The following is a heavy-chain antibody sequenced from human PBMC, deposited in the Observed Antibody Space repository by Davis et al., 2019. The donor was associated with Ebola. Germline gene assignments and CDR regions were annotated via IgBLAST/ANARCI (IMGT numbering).Heavy chain of an antibody. Sequence: GESLKISCKGSGYRFATYWIGWVRQMPGKGLEWMGIIYPDDSDTTYSPSFQGQVTLSVDKSINTAYLEWNSLKASDTAIYYCARSLEVRWGWFDSWGQGTLVTVSS. D-gene: IGHD3-10*01. V-gene: IGHV5-51*01. CDR2: IYPDDSDT. CDR3: ARSLEVRWGWFDS. CDR1: GYRFATYW. J-gene: IGHJ5*01.